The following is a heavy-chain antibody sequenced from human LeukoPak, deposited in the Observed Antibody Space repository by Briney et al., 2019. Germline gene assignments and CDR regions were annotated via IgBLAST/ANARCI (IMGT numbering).Heavy chain of an antibody. Sequence: GGSLRLSCAASGFTFSSYAMHWVRQAPGKGLEYVSAISSNGGSTYYANSVKGRFTISRDNSENTLYLQMSSLRSEDTAVYYCARKVPNDSSGYYYRGQFDPWGQGTLVTVSS. D-gene: IGHD3-22*01. CDR3: ARKVPNDSSGYYYRGQFDP. CDR1: GFTFSSYA. J-gene: IGHJ5*02. V-gene: IGHV3-64*01. CDR2: ISSNGGST.